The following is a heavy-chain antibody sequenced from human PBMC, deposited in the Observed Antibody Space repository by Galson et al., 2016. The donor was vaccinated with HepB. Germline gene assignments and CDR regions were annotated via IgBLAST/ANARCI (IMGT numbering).Heavy chain of an antibody. CDR3: AREAYYYDSSAYYDS. D-gene: IGHD3-22*01. CDR2: INQDGRVK. CDR1: GFMSGNEY. Sequence: SLRLSCADSGFMSGNEYMNWVRQAPGKGLEWVANINQDGRVKIYLDSLKGRSTISRDNAHSSMDLQIHSLRGEDTAIYDCAREAYYYDSSAYYDSWGQGTLVIVS. J-gene: IGHJ5*01. V-gene: IGHV3-7*01.